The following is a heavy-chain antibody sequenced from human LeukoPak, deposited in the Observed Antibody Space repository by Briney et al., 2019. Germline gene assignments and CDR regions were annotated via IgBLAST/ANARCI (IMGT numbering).Heavy chain of an antibody. CDR2: IYSGGST. Sequence: GGSLRLSCAASGFTFSSYAMHWVRQAPGKGLECVSVIYSGGSTYYADSVKGRFTISRDNSKNTLYLQMNSLRAEDTAVYYCARGHFDTRYAFDIWGQGTMVTVSS. J-gene: IGHJ3*02. CDR1: GFTFSSYA. CDR3: ARGHFDTRYAFDI. V-gene: IGHV3-66*01. D-gene: IGHD3-22*01.